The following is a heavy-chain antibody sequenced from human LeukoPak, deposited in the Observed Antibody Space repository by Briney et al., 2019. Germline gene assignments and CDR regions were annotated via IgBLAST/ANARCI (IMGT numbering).Heavy chain of an antibody. V-gene: IGHV1-2*02. CDR2: INPNSGGT. CDR1: GGTFSSYA. Sequence: GASVKVSCKASGGTFSSYAISWVRQAPGQGLEWMGWINPNSGGTNYAQKFQGRVTMTRDTSNSTAYMELSRLRSDDTAVYYCASSPSGPLRFLEWLLMWGQGTLVTVSS. D-gene: IGHD3-3*01. CDR3: ASSPSGPLRFLEWLLM. J-gene: IGHJ4*02.